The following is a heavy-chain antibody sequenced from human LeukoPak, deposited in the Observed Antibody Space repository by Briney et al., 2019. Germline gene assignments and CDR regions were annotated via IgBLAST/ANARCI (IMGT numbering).Heavy chain of an antibody. Sequence: SETLSLTCTVSGYSISSGYYWGWIRQPPGKGLEWIGSIHHSGSTYYNPSLKSRVTISVDTSKNQFYLKLSSLTAADTAVYYCARSHVQLRRVWELSPSFDYWGQGTLVTVSS. CDR2: IHHSGST. CDR1: GYSISSGYY. V-gene: IGHV4-38-2*02. D-gene: IGHD3-16*02. J-gene: IGHJ4*02. CDR3: ARSHVQLRRVWELSPSFDY.